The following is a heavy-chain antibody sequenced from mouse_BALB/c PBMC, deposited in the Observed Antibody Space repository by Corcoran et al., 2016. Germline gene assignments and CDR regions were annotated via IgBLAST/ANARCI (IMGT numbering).Heavy chain of an antibody. V-gene: IGHV9-3-1*01. Sequence: QIQLVQSGPELKKPGETITISCKASGNSFTKHGMNWVKQAPGKDLKYMGWINTYTEEPTYADDFKGRFAFSLETSASTAYLQINNLKNEDTATYFCARWGYYSLDFWGQGTTLTVSA. J-gene: IGHJ2*01. CDR2: INTYTEEP. D-gene: IGHD2-3*01. CDR3: ARWGYYSLDF. CDR1: GNSFTKHG.